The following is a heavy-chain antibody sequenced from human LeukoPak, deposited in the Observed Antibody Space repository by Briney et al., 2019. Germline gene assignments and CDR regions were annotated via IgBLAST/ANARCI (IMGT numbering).Heavy chain of an antibody. V-gene: IGHV3-23*01. D-gene: IGHD6-19*01. CDR2: ISGSGGST. CDR3: AKTYSSGWYGYYFDY. J-gene: IGHJ4*02. Sequence: PGGSLRLSCAPPGFTFSSYAMSWVRQAPGKGLEWVSAISGSGGSTYYADSVKGRFTISRDNSKNTLYLQMNSLRAEDTAVYYCAKTYSSGWYGYYFDYWGQGTLVTVSS. CDR1: GFTFSSYA.